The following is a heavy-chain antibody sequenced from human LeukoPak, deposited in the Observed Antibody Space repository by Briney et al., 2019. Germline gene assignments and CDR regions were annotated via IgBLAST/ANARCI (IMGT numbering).Heavy chain of an antibody. CDR2: ISYIGTT. CDR3: ARDQTTVTKGLDI. CDR1: GGSISTHY. J-gene: IGHJ3*02. D-gene: IGHD4-17*01. Sequence: PSETLSLTCTVPGGSISTHYWTWIRQPPGKGLEWIGYISYIGTTNYNPSLKSRVSISVDTSKTYISLKLSSVTAADTAVYYCARDQTTVTKGLDIWGQGTKVTVSS. V-gene: IGHV4-59*11.